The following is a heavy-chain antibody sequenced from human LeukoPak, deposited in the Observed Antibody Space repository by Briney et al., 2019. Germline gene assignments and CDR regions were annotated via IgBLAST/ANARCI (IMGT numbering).Heavy chain of an antibody. CDR1: GFTFSSYS. J-gene: IGHJ4*02. CDR2: ISSSSSTI. V-gene: IGHV3-48*01. D-gene: IGHD3-3*01. Sequence: GGSLRLSCAASGFTFSSYSMNWVRQAPGKGLEWVSYISSSSSTIYYADSVKGRFTISRDNAKNSLYLQMNSLRAEDTAVYYCARDSFSGYDFWSGYYFGDYWGQGTLVTVSS. CDR3: ARDSFSGYDFWSGYYFGDY.